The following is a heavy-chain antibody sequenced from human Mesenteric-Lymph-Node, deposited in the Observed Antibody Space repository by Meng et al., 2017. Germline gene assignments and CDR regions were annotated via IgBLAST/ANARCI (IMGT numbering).Heavy chain of an antibody. V-gene: IGHV4-59*01. CDR1: GGSISSYY. CDR3: ARDRGYGGNSDAFDI. D-gene: IGHD4-23*01. Sequence: SETLSLTYTVSGGSISSYYWSWIRQPPGKGLEWIGYIYYSGSTNYNPSLKSRVTISVDTSKNQFSLKLSSVTAADTAVYYCARDRGYGGNSDAFDIWGQGTMVTVSS. CDR2: IYYSGST. J-gene: IGHJ3*02.